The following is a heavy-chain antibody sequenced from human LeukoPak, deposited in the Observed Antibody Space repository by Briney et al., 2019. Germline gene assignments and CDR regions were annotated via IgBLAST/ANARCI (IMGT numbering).Heavy chain of an antibody. CDR2: IYSGGRT. V-gene: IGHV3-53*01. J-gene: IGHJ4*02. CDR3: ARLSKLEPDGVFDY. Sequence: TGGSLRLSCAASGFTVSNNYMSWVRQAPGKGLEWVSVIYSGGRTYYSDSVKGRFTISRDNSKNTLYLQMNSLRAEDTAVYYCARLSKLEPDGVFDYWGQGTLVIVSS. CDR1: GFTVSNNY. D-gene: IGHD1-1*01.